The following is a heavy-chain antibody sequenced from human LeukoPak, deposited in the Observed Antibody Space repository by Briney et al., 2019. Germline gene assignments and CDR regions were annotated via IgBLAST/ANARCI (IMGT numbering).Heavy chain of an antibody. Sequence: GASVKVSCKASGYTFTGYYMHWVRQAPGQGLEWMGWTNPNSGGTNYAQKFQGRVTMTRNTSISTAYMELSSLRSEDTAVYYCAKSERITMVRGNFLLFSPSTNWFDPWGQGTLVTVSS. CDR1: GYTFTGYY. CDR2: TNPNSGGT. CDR3: AKSERITMVRGNFLLFSPSTNWFDP. J-gene: IGHJ5*02. V-gene: IGHV1-2*02. D-gene: IGHD3-10*01.